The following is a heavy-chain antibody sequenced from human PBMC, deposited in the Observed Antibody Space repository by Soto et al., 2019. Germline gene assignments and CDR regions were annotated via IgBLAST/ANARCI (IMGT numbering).Heavy chain of an antibody. Sequence: GESLKISCKGSGYSFTSYWIGWVRQMPGKGLEWMGIIYPGDSDTRYSPSFQGQVTISADKSISTAYLQWSSLKASDTAMYYCARQVVGATDYYYGMDVWGQGTTVTVSS. CDR2: IYPGDSDT. CDR1: GYSFTSYW. V-gene: IGHV5-51*01. D-gene: IGHD1-26*01. J-gene: IGHJ6*02. CDR3: ARQVVGATDYYYGMDV.